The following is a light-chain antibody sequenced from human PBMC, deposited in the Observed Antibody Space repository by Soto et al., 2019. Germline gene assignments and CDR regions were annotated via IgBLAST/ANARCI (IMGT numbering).Light chain of an antibody. CDR1: QTISSW. J-gene: IGKJ1*01. CDR2: KAS. CDR3: QHYNSYSEA. Sequence: DLPMTQSPPTLSGSVGARVPITCRASQTISSWLAWYQKKQGKAPRLLIYKASTLKSGVPSRFSGSGSGTELTITIGGLKPDDCETYYCQHYNSYSEAFGQGTKVDIK. V-gene: IGKV1-5*03.